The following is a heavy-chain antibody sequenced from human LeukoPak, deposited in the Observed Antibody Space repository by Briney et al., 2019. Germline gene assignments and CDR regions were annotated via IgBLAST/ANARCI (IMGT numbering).Heavy chain of an antibody. CDR3: ARETGSVWAVDY. Sequence: PGGSLRLSCAASGFTFNNYAMSWVRQAPGTGLEWVAVIWYDGSNKYYADSVKGRFTISRDNSKNTLYLQMNSLRAEDTAVYYCARETGSVWAVDYWGQGTLVTVSS. D-gene: IGHD6-19*01. CDR2: IWYDGSNK. J-gene: IGHJ4*02. V-gene: IGHV3-33*08. CDR1: GFTFNNYA.